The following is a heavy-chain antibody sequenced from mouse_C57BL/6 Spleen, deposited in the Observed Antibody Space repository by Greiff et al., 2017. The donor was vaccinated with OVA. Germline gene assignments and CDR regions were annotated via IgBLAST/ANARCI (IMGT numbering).Heavy chain of an antibody. CDR1: GYTFTSYG. CDR3: AGANENSSYYAMDY. Sequence: VQLQQSGAELARPGASVKLSCKASGYTFTSYGISWVKQRTGQGLEWIGEIYPRSGNTYYNEKFKGKATLTADTSSSTAYMELRSLTSEDSAVYVYAGANENSSYYAMDYWGQGTSVTVSS. CDR2: IYPRSGNT. J-gene: IGHJ4*01. V-gene: IGHV1-81*01.